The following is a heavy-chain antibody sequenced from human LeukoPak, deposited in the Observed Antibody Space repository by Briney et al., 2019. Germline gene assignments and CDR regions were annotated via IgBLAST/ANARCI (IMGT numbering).Heavy chain of an antibody. V-gene: IGHV3-48*02. CDR1: GITFSSCH. Sequence: GGSLSLSCAVSGITFSSCHMNWVRQAPGKGLEWVPYISTTSEIYYADSVKGRFTISRDNAKNSLYLQMNSLRDEDTAVYYCARDVRWLRFVFDHWGQGIPVTVSS. D-gene: IGHD5-12*01. J-gene: IGHJ4*02. CDR3: ARDVRWLRFVFDH. CDR2: ISTTSEI.